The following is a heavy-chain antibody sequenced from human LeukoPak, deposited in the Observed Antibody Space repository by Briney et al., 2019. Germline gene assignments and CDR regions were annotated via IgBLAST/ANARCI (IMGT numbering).Heavy chain of an antibody. Sequence: APVKVSCKASGYTFTSYGINWVRQAPGQGLEWMGWISGNNDNPNYGQKFQGRFTVTTDSSTSTAYMELRNLRFDDTAVYYCARDGTSTDDYWGQGTLVTVSS. D-gene: IGHD2-2*01. CDR1: GYTFTSYG. V-gene: IGHV1-18*01. CDR2: ISGNNDNP. J-gene: IGHJ4*02. CDR3: ARDGTSTDDY.